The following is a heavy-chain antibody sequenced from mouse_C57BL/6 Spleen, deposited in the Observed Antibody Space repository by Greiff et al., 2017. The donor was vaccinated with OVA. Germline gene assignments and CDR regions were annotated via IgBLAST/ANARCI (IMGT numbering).Heavy chain of an antibody. CDR3: AREGNCFDY. Sequence: EVQLVESGPGLVKPSQSLSLTCSVTGYSITSGYYWNWIRQFPGNKLEWMGYISYDGSNNYNPSLKNRISITRDTSKNQFFLKLNSVTTEDTATYYCAREGNCFDYWGQGTTLTVSS. J-gene: IGHJ2*01. CDR1: GYSITSGYY. CDR2: ISYDGSN. V-gene: IGHV3-6*01. D-gene: IGHD4-1*01.